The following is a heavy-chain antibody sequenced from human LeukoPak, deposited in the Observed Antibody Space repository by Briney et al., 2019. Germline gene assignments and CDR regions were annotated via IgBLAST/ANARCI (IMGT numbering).Heavy chain of an antibody. J-gene: IGHJ5*02. V-gene: IGHV3-13*01. Sequence: GGSLRLSCAASGFTFSSYDMHWVRQATGKGLEWVSAIGTAGDTYYPGSVKGRFTISRENAKNSLYLQMNSLRAGDTAVYYCARGAVVAATPWANWFDPWGQGTLVTVSS. CDR3: ARGAVVAATPWANWFDP. CDR2: IGTAGDT. CDR1: GFTFSSYD. D-gene: IGHD2-15*01.